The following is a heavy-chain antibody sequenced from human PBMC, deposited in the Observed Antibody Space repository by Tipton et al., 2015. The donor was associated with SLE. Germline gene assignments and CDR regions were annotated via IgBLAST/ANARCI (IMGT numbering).Heavy chain of an antibody. CDR1: GASVRNHY. CDR2: FYGTGNT. D-gene: IGHD3-10*01. CDR3: ARRGRSAWFPGV. Sequence: TLSLTCTVSGASVRNHYWSWIRQSPGKGLEWIGYFYGTGNTDYNPSLKSRVTLSVDTSKNQFSLRLTSATAADTAVYYCARRGRSAWFPGVWGQGTLVTVSS. J-gene: IGHJ4*02. V-gene: IGHV4-59*02.